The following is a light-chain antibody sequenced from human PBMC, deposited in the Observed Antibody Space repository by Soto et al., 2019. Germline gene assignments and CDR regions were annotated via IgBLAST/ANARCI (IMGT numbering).Light chain of an antibody. J-gene: IGKJ4*01. CDR3: QQFSSYPLT. CDR2: DAS. V-gene: IGKV3-20*01. Sequence: EIVLTQSPATLCLSPGERATLSCRASQSVSSYLDWYQQQPGQAPRLLIYDASSRDTGIPDRFSGGGSGTAVTLTISRLETEEFAVYYCQQFSSYPLTFGGGTKV. CDR1: QSVSSY.